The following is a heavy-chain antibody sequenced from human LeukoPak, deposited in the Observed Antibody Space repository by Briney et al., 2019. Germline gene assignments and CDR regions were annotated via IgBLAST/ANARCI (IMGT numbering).Heavy chain of an antibody. D-gene: IGHD3-16*01. CDR2: IYYSGST. CDR3: ARATAYHYYYYMDV. J-gene: IGHJ6*03. V-gene: IGHV4-59*01. CDR1: GGSISSYY. Sequence: SETLSLTCTVSGGSISSYYWSWIRQPPGKGLEWIGYIYYSGSTNYNPSLKSRVTISVDTSKNQFSLKLSSVTAADTAVYYCARATAYHYYYYMDVWGKGTTVTVSS.